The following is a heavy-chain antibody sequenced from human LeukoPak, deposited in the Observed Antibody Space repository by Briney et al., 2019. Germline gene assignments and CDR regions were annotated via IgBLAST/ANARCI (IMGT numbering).Heavy chain of an antibody. CDR2: IYHSGST. D-gene: IGHD1-26*01. V-gene: IGHV4-38-2*02. J-gene: IGHJ4*02. CDR3: VRDLVGSGFDS. CDR1: DYSISSGYY. Sequence: PSETLSLTCTVSDYSISSGYYWDWIRQPPGKGLEWIGSIYHSGSTYYNPSLKRRVTISVDTSKNQFSLKLSSVTAADTAVYFCVRDLVGSGFDSWGQGSLVTVSS.